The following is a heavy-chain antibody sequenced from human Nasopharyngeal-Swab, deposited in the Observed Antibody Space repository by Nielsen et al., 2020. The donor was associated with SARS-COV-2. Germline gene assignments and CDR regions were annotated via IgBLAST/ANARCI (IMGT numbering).Heavy chain of an antibody. J-gene: IGHJ6*02. V-gene: IGHV3-74*01. CDR3: ARDSYYYYGMDV. CDR1: GFTFSSYW. Sequence: GESLKISCAASGFTFSSYWMHWVRQAPGKGLVWVSRINSDGSSTSYADSVKGRFTISRDNAKNTLYLQMNSLRAEDTAVYHCARDSYYYYGMDVWGQGTTVTVSS. CDR2: INSDGSST.